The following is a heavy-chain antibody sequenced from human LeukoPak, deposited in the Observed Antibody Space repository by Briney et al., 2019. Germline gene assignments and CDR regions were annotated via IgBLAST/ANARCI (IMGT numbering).Heavy chain of an antibody. Sequence: ASVKVSCKASGYTFTGYYMHWVRQAPGQGLEWMGWINPNSGGTNYAQKFQGRVTMTRDTSISTAYMELSRLRSDDTAVYYCARDRSPGYYYYMDVWGKGTTVTVSS. CDR2: INPNSGGT. V-gene: IGHV1-2*02. J-gene: IGHJ6*03. CDR1: GYTFTGYY. D-gene: IGHD1-14*01. CDR3: ARDRSPGYYYYMDV.